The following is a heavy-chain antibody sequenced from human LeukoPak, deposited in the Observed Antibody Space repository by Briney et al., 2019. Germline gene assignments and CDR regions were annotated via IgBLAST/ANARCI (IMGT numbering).Heavy chain of an antibody. CDR2: IKEDGTET. CDR3: ARAVVGKEDLDY. Sequence: GGSLRLSCAASGFMFSSNWMSWVRLAPGKGLEWVANIKEDGTETYYVDSVKGRFTISRDNAKNSLYLQMDTLGAEDTAVYFCARAVVGKEDLDYWGQGTLVTVSS. CDR1: GFMFSSNW. V-gene: IGHV3-7*01. J-gene: IGHJ4*02. D-gene: IGHD6-19*01.